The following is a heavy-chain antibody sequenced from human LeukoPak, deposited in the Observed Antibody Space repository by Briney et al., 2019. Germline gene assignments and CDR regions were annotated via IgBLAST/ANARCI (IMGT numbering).Heavy chain of an antibody. CDR1: GYSISTGYY. CDR2: IYHSGIT. J-gene: IGHJ1*01. D-gene: IGHD6-13*01. V-gene: IGHV4-38-2*01. Sequence: SETLSLTCAVSGYSISTGYYWGWIRQPPGKGLEWIGSIYHSGITYYNPSLKSSVTLSGYTSKNQISQNRSSVTAAVTARYYCSRVGVAAVSDHGGPDTLVTVSS. CDR3: SRVGVAAVSDH.